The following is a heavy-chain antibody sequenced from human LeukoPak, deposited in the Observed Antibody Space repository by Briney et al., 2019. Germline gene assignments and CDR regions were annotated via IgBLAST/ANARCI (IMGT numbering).Heavy chain of an antibody. Sequence: GGSLRLSCAASGFTFSSYWMTWVRQAPGRGLEWVANIKPDGSVGYYVDSVRGRFIISRDNAGNSLYLQMNSLRVEDTAVYYCTQNLVAAAGDHWGQGTMLIVSS. CDR2: IKPDGSVG. D-gene: IGHD6-13*01. J-gene: IGHJ4*02. V-gene: IGHV3-7*01. CDR3: TQNLVAAAGDH. CDR1: GFTFSSYW.